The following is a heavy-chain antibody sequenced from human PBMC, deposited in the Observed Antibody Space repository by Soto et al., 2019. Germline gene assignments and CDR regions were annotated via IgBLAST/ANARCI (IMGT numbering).Heavy chain of an antibody. J-gene: IGHJ4*02. CDR2: IIPIFGTA. CDR1: GGTFSSYA. CDR3: ARVGEAYCGGDCYSALDY. D-gene: IGHD2-21*02. V-gene: IGHV1-69*01. Sequence: QVQLVQSGAEVKKPGSSVKVSCKASGGTFSSYAISWVRQAPGQGLEWLGGIIPIFGTANYAQKFQGRVTITADESPSTADMELSSLRSEDTAVYYCARVGEAYCGGDCYSALDYWGQGTLVTVSS.